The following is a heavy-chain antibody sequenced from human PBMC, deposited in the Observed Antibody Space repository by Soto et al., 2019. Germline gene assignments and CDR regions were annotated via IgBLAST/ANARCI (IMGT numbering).Heavy chain of an antibody. D-gene: IGHD3-22*01. CDR3: AKEKWDDSSGYYYGFFDY. CDR2: ISGSGGST. Sequence: PGGSLRLSCAASGFTFSSYAMSWVRQAPGKGLEWASAISGSGGSTYYADSVKGRFTISRDNSKNTLYLQMNSLRAEDTAVYYCAKEKWDDSSGYYYGFFDYWGQGTLVTVSS. J-gene: IGHJ4*02. V-gene: IGHV3-23*01. CDR1: GFTFSSYA.